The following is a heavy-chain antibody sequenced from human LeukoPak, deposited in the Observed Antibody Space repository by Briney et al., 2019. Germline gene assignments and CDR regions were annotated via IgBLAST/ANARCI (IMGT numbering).Heavy chain of an antibody. CDR2: IYYSGST. Sequence: SETLSLTCTVSGGSISSYYWSWIRQPPGKGLEWIGYIYYSGSTNYNPSPKSRLTISVDTSKNQFSLKLSSVTAADTAVYYCASDCCSASCYGSDYWGQGTLVTVSS. CDR1: GGSISSYY. V-gene: IGHV4-59*08. CDR3: ASDCCSASCYGSDY. J-gene: IGHJ4*02. D-gene: IGHD2-2*01.